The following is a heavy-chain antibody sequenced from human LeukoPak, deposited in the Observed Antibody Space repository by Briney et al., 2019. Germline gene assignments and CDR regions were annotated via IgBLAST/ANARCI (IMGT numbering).Heavy chain of an antibody. CDR3: AKLEGTYYYDSSGYYSQDY. CDR2: ISGSGGST. CDR1: GFTFSSYA. D-gene: IGHD3-22*01. V-gene: IGHV3-23*01. J-gene: IGHJ4*02. Sequence: PGGSLRLSCAASGFTFSSYAMSWVRQAPGKGLEWVSAISGSGGSTYYADSVKGRFTISRDNSKNTLYLQMNSLRAEDTAVYYRAKLEGTYYYDSSGYYSQDYWGQGTLVTVSS.